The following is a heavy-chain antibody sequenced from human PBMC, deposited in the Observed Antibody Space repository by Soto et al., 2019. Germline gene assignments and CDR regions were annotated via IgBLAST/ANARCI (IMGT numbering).Heavy chain of an antibody. CDR3: AKLTTVTDYFDY. Sequence: PGGSLKLSCAASGFTFSSYAMSWVRQAPGKGLEWVSAISGSGGSTYYADSVKGRFTISRDNSKNTLYLQMNSLRAEDTAVYYCAKLTTVTDYFDYWGQGTLVTVSS. V-gene: IGHV3-23*01. CDR2: ISGSGGST. J-gene: IGHJ4*02. CDR1: GFTFSSYA. D-gene: IGHD4-17*01.